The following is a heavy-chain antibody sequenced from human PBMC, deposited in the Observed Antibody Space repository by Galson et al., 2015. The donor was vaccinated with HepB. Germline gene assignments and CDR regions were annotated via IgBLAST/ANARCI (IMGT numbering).Heavy chain of an antibody. CDR3: ARFPTTVVTPVASYDYYYTGV. CDR1: GVSINTTGMC. Sequence: PALVKPTQTLTLTCTFSGVSINTTGMCVSWIRQPPGKALEWLARIDWDGDKYYSTSLRTRLTISKDTSKNQVVLTMTNMDPVDTATYYCARFPTTVVTPVASYDYYYTGVWGKGTTVTV. D-gene: IGHD4-23*01. V-gene: IGHV2-70*11. CDR2: IDWDGDK. J-gene: IGHJ6*03.